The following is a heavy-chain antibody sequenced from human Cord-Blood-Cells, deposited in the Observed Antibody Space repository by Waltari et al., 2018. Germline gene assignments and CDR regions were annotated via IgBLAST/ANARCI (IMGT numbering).Heavy chain of an antibody. CDR1: GGSSSAYS. CDR2: INHSGST. J-gene: IGHJ1*01. CDR3: ATRHGYSSSWYYFQH. Sequence: QVQLQQCGAGLLKPTETLSLTCAVYGGSSSAYSSSWIRHPPGKGLEWIGEINHSGSTNYNPSLRSLVTMSVDTSKNQFSLKLSSGTAADTAVYYWATRHGYSSSWYYFQHWGQGTLVTVSS. D-gene: IGHD6-13*01. V-gene: IGHV4-34*01.